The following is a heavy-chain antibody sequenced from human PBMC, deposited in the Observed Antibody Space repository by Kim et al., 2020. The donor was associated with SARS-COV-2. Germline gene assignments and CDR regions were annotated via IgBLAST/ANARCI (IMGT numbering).Heavy chain of an antibody. Sequence: ASVKVSCKASGYTFTSYGISWVRQAPGQGLEWMGWISPYNGNTNYAQKLQGRVTMTTDTSTSTAYMELRSLRSDDTAVYYCARYCSSTSCLYNWFDPWGQGTLVTVSS. J-gene: IGHJ5*02. CDR3: ARYCSSTSCLYNWFDP. D-gene: IGHD2-2*01. V-gene: IGHV1-18*04. CDR2: ISPYNGNT. CDR1: GYTFTSYG.